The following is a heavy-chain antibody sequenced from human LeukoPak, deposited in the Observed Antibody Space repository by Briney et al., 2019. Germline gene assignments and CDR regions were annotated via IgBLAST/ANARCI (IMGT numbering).Heavy chain of an antibody. J-gene: IGHJ4*02. CDR3: TREAPYFDY. Sequence: GGSLRLSCTASGFIFGDYAMSWVRQAPGKGLEWVGRIKSKTDGGTTDYAAPVKGRFIISRDDSKNMLYLQMNSLKTEDTAVYYCTREAPYFDYWGQGTLVTVSS. V-gene: IGHV3-15*01. D-gene: IGHD6-6*01. CDR1: GFIFGDYA. CDR2: IKSKTDGGTT.